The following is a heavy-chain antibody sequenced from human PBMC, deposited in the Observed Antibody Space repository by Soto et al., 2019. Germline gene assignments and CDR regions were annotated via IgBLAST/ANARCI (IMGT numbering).Heavy chain of an antibody. CDR2: FYSGGST. V-gene: IGHV3-66*01. Sequence: PGGSLRLSCVASGFIGSSNYMSWVRQAPGRGLEWVSVFYSGGSTYYAASVKGRFTISRDNSKNTLYLQMNSLRAEDTAVYYCARTMVVAGGYFDYWGQGTLVTVSS. D-gene: IGHD2-15*01. CDR1: GFIGSSNY. J-gene: IGHJ4*02. CDR3: ARTMVVAGGYFDY.